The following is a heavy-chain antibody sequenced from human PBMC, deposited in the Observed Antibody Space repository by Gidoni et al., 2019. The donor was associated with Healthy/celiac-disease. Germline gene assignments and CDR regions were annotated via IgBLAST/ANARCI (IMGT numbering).Heavy chain of an antibody. Sequence: IPILGIANYAQKFQGRVTITADKSTSTAYMELSSLRSEDTAVYYCAREGHPDCYLDWGQGTLVTVSS. J-gene: IGHJ4*02. D-gene: IGHD2-21*02. CDR3: AREGHPDCYLD. V-gene: IGHV1-69*04. CDR2: IPILGIA.